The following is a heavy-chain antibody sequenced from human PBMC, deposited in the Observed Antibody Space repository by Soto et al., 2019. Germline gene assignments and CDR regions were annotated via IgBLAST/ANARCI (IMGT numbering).Heavy chain of an antibody. CDR3: ARDTLYDSSGSYYVGYNWCGP. V-gene: IGHV1-3*01. J-gene: IGHJ5*02. D-gene: IGHD3-22*01. Sequence: ASVKVSCKASGYTFTSYAMHWVRQAPGQRLEWMGWINAGNGNTKYSQKFQGRVTITRDTSASTAYMELSSLRSEDTAVYYCARDTLYDSSGSYYVGYNWCGPWGKGTTVTVSS. CDR2: INAGNGNT. CDR1: GYTFTSYA.